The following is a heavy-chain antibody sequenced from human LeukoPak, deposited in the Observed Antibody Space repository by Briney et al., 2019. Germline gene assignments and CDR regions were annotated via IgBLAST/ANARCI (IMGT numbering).Heavy chain of an antibody. CDR1: GFMFSTYA. D-gene: IGHD3-9*01. J-gene: IGHJ5*01. CDR3: VRDWDHFDFDS. V-gene: IGHV3-74*01. Sequence: GGSLRLSCAASGFMFSTYAMHWVRQAPGKGLVWVSRIKGDGSHTIYADSVKGRFTISRDNAKNTLYLQMRSLRAEDTAVYYCVRDWDHFDFDSWGQGTLVTVSS. CDR2: IKGDGSHT.